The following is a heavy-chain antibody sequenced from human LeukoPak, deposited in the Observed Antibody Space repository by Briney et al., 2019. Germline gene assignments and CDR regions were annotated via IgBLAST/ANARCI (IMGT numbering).Heavy chain of an antibody. CDR2: ISYSGTT. D-gene: IGHD6-13*01. J-gene: IGHJ4*02. V-gene: IGHV4-59*01. Sequence: SETLSLTCTVSGGSISSYYWSWIRHPPGKGLEWIGYISYSGTTNYNPSLKSRVTISVAPSKNQFSLKLRSVTAPDTAVYYCARDRGNYFDYWGQGTLVTVSS. CDR1: GGSISSYY. CDR3: ARDRGNYFDY.